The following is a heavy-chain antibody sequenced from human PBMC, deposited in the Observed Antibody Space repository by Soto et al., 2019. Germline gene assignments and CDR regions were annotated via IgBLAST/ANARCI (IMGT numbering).Heavy chain of an antibody. V-gene: IGHV1-24*01. CDR3: VRMASSGTLNWFDP. CDR1: GHTLTELS. D-gene: IGHD1-1*01. CDR2: FDPEGGEA. J-gene: IGHJ5*02. Sequence: ASVKVSCKISGHTLTELSIHWVRQAPGKGLEWMGGFDPEGGEAIYAQKWHGRVTVTEDTVTGTAYLELSSLASDDTAVYYRVRMASSGTLNWFDPWGQGTLVTVSS.